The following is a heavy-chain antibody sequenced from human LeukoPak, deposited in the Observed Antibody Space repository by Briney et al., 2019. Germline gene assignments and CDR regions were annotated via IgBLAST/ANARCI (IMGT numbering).Heavy chain of an antibody. J-gene: IGHJ4*02. Sequence: PSETLSLTCTVSGGSISSYYWSWIRQPPGKGLEWIGYIYYSGSTNYNPSLKSRVTISVDTSKNQFSLKLSSVTAADTAVYYCARDLGREYSSGWYDYWGQGTLVTVSS. CDR2: IYYSGST. CDR1: GGSISSYY. CDR3: ARDLGREYSSGWYDY. V-gene: IGHV4-59*12. D-gene: IGHD6-19*01.